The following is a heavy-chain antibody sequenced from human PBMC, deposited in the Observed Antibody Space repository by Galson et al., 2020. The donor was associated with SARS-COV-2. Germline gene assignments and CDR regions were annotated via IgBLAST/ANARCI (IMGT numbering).Heavy chain of an antibody. V-gene: IGHV4-39*01. D-gene: IGHD3-10*01. J-gene: IGHJ5*02. CDR1: GGSFASSTSY. Sequence: SETLSLTCTVSGGSFASSTSYWGWIRQSPEKGLEWIGSIYYTGSAYYNPSLRSRVTISVDPSKKEVSLRLSSVTAADTAVYYCARLGSGSFRSWFDPWGQGPWSPSPQ. CDR2: IYYTGSA. CDR3: ARLGSGSFRSWFDP.